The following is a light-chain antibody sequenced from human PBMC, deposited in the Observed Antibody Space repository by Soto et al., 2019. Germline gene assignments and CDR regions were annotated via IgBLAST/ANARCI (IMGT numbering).Light chain of an antibody. V-gene: IGLV2-8*01. J-gene: IGLJ1*01. Sequence: QSVLTQPPSASGSPGQSVTISCAGTSSDVGGYDYVSWYQQHPGEAPKLIIYEVSKRPSGVPDRFSGSKFGNTASLTVSGLQAEDEADYYCSSYAGSNNYVFGSGTNVTVL. CDR3: SSYAGSNNYV. CDR2: EVS. CDR1: SSDVGGYDY.